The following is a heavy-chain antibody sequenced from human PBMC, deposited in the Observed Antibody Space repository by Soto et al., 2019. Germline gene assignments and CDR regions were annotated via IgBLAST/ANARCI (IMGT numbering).Heavy chain of an antibody. Sequence: SCKASGYTFTSYAMHWVRQAPGQRLEWMGWINAGNGNTKYSQKFQGRVTITRDTSASTAYMELSSLRSEDTAVYYCAREGCGGTVTTCWFDPWGQGTLVTVSS. J-gene: IGHJ5*02. D-gene: IGHD4-4*01. V-gene: IGHV1-3*01. CDR2: INAGNGNT. CDR3: AREGCGGTVTTCWFDP. CDR1: GYTFTSYA.